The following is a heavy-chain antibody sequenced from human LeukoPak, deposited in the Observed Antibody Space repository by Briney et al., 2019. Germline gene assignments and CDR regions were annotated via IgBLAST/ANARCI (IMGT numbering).Heavy chain of an antibody. CDR3: ARDQYGDYSVDY. D-gene: IGHD4-17*01. CDR2: IYSGGST. Sequence: GGSLRLSCAASGFTVSSNYMSWVRQAPGQGLEWVSVIYSGGSTYYADSVKGRFTISRDNSKNTLYLQMNSLRAEDTAVYYCARDQYGDYSVDYWGQGTLVTVSS. V-gene: IGHV3-53*01. CDR1: GFTVSSNY. J-gene: IGHJ4*02.